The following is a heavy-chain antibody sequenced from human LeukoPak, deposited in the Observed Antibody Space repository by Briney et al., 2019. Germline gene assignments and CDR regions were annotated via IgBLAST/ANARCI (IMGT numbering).Heavy chain of an antibody. D-gene: IGHD5-12*01. J-gene: IGHJ4*02. Sequence: PGGSLRLSCAASGFTFSDYYMSWIRQAPGKGLEWVSAISGSGGSTYYADSVKGRFTISRDNSKNTLYLQMNSLRAEDTAVYYCAKANSDGYDYFHYWGQGTLVTVSS. CDR3: AKANSDGYDYFHY. CDR2: ISGSGGST. CDR1: GFTFSDYY. V-gene: IGHV3-23*01.